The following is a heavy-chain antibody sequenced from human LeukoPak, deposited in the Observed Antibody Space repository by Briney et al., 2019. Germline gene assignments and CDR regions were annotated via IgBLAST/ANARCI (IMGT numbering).Heavy chain of an antibody. CDR1: GGSISSHY. CDR2: IYYSGST. J-gene: IGHJ4*02. CDR3: AMALHY. V-gene: IGHV4-59*11. Sequence: SETLSLPCTVSGGSISSHYWRWIRQPPGKGLEWFGYIYYSGSTNYNPSLKSRVTISVDTSKNQFSLKLSSVTAADTAVYYCAMALHYWGQGTLVTVSP.